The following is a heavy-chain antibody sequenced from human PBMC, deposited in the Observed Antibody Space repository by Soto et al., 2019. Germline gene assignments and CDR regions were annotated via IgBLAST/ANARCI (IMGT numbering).Heavy chain of an antibody. J-gene: IGHJ6*03. CDR3: ARVSYYRYYVDV. CDR2: IYYSGTT. V-gene: IGHV4-59*01. CDR1: GDSITSYY. Sequence: QVQLQESGPGLVKPSETLSLTCTVSGDSITSYYWSWIRRPPGEGLEWIGYIYYSGTTNYSPSLKSRVTISLDTSNNQFSLRLSSVTAADTAVYYCARVSYYRYYVDVWGKGTTVTVSS.